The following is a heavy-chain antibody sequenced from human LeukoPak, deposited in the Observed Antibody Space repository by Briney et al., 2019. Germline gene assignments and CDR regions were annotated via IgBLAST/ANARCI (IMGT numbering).Heavy chain of an antibody. J-gene: IGHJ4*02. CDR2: IHHSDLT. D-gene: IGHD2/OR15-2a*01. V-gene: IGHV4-59*01. CDR1: GISITTFY. Sequence: PETLSLTCTVSGISITTFYWAWIRQPPGKGLEWIGYIHHSDLTDYIPSLKNRVTISVDTSKNQFSLRLHSVTSADTAVYFCARYDLSTLDDWGPGTLVTVSS. CDR3: ARYDLSTLDD.